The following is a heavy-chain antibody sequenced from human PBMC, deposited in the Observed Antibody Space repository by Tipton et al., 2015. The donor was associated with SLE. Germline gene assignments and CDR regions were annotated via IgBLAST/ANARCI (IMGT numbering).Heavy chain of an antibody. J-gene: IGHJ4*02. CDR3: ARGTSGLFDY. CDR1: GGSFSGYY. V-gene: IGHV4-34*01. D-gene: IGHD3-10*01. CDR2: INHSGST. Sequence: LRLSCAVYGGSFSGYYWSWIRQPPGKGLEWIGEINHSGSTNYNPSLKSRVTISVDTSKNQFSLKLSSVTAADTAVYYCARGTSGLFDYWGQGTLVTVSS.